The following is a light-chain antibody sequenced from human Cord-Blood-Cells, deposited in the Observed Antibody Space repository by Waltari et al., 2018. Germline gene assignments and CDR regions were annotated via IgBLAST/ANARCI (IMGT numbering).Light chain of an antibody. V-gene: IGLV2-14*03. J-gene: IGLJ3*02. CDR1: TSDVGGYNY. CDR3: SSYTSSSTPV. CDR2: DVS. Sequence: QSALTQPASVSGSPGQSITIPCPVTTSDVGGYNYVSWYQQHPGKAPKLMIYDVSNRPSGVSNHFSGSKSGNTASLTISGLQAEDEADYYCSSYTSSSTPVFGGGTKLTVL.